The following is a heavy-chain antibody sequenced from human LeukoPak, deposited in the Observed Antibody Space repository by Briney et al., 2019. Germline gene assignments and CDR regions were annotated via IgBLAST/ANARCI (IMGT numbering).Heavy chain of an antibody. V-gene: IGHV4-34*01. CDR2: INHSGST. D-gene: IGHD6-13*01. CDR1: GGSFSGYY. Sequence: PSETLSLTCAVYGGSFSGYYWSWIRQPPGKGLEWIGEINHSGSTNYNPSLKSRVTISVDTSKNQFSLKLSSVTAADTAVYYCARGRGSIAAAGTASTGYYYMDVWGKGTTVTGSS. J-gene: IGHJ6*03. CDR3: ARGRGSIAAAGTASTGYYYMDV.